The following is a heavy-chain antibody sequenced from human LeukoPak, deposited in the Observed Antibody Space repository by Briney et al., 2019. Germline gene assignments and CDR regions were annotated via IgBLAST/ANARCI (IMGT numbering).Heavy chain of an antibody. J-gene: IGHJ4*02. CDR1: GYTFTSYY. Sequence: ASVKVSCKASGYTFTSYYMHWVRQAPGQGLEWMGIINPSGGSTSYAQKFQGRVTMTRDTSTSTVYMELSSLRSEDTAVYYCARDPTYYGSSGYLDYWGQGTLVTVSS. D-gene: IGHD3-22*01. CDR2: INPSGGST. V-gene: IGHV1-46*01. CDR3: ARDPTYYGSSGYLDY.